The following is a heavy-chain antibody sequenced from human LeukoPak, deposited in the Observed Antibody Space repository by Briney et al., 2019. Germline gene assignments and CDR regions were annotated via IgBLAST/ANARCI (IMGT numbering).Heavy chain of an antibody. V-gene: IGHV4-30-4*08. CDR2: IYYSGST. CDR1: GGSISSSSYY. CDR3: ARGDWFDP. Sequence: SETLSLTCTVSGGSISSSSYYWGWIRQPPGKGLEWIGYIYYSGSTYYNPSLKSRVTMSVDTPKNQFSLKLSSVTAADTAVYYCARGDWFDPWGQGTLVTVSS. J-gene: IGHJ5*02.